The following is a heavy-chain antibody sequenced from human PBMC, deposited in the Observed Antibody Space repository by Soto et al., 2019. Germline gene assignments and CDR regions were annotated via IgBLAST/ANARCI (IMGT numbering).Heavy chain of an antibody. CDR1: GFNFANYA. CDR3: TRYYYESSGYYVY. J-gene: IGHJ4*02. V-gene: IGHV3-49*04. D-gene: IGHD3-22*01. Sequence: GGSLRLSGTGSGFNFANYALTWVRQAPGKGLEWVGFIRGETNGGTADYAASLKGRITISRDDSKSIAYLEINSLQTDDTAVYYCTRYYYESSGYYVYWGQGTLVTVSS. CDR2: IRGETNGGTA.